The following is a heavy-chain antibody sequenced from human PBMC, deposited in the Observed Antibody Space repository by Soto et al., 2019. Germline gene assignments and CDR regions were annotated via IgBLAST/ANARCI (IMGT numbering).Heavy chain of an antibody. Sequence: QITLKESGPPLVKPTQTLTLTCTFSGFSLSTSGVGVAWIRQPPGKALEWLALIYWDDDKRYRPSLETRLTITKDTSKNQVVLTVTNVDSVDTATYYCAYLPCSGGSCYWFSYSGMDVWGQGTTVIVSS. CDR3: AYLPCSGGSCYWFSYSGMDV. CDR1: GFSLSTSGVG. CDR2: IYWDDDK. D-gene: IGHD2-15*01. V-gene: IGHV2-5*02. J-gene: IGHJ6*02.